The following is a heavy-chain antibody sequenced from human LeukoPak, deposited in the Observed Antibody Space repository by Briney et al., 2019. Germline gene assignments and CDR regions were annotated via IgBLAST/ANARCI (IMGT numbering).Heavy chain of an antibody. Sequence: GASMKVSCKASGYTFTNYGISWVRQAPGQGLEWMGWISAYNGNTNYAQKPQGRVTMTTDTSTSTAYMELRSLRSDDTAVYYCAREVPFKRYTDYWGQGTLVTVSS. V-gene: IGHV1-18*01. CDR1: GYTFTNYG. D-gene: IGHD1-1*01. J-gene: IGHJ4*02. CDR3: AREVPFKRYTDY. CDR2: ISAYNGNT.